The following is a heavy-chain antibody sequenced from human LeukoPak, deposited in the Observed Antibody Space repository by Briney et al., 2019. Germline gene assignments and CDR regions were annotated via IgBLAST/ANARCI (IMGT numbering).Heavy chain of an antibody. V-gene: IGHV4-34*01. J-gene: IGHJ6*03. D-gene: IGHD6-19*01. CDR3: ARGRGSGWKRGYYYYYMDV. Sequence: SETLSLTCAVYGGSFSGYYWSWIRQPPGKGLEWIGEINHSGSTNYNPSLKSRVTISVDTSKNQFSLKLSSVTAADTAVYYCARGRGSGWKRGYYYYYMDVWGKGTTVTVSS. CDR2: INHSGST. CDR1: GGSFSGYY.